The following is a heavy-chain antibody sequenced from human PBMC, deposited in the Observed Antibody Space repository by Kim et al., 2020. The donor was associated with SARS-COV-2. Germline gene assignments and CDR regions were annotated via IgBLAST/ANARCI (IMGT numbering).Heavy chain of an antibody. CDR3: ARSVEGAFDV. Sequence: GGSLRLSCVASGFTFSVYSMNWVRQAPGKGLEWISYITSDRNTIQYADSVKGRFTISRDNAKNSVYLQMNSLRDEDTALYYCARSVEGAFDVWGQGTVLTVSS. CDR2: ITSDRNTI. CDR1: GFTFSVYS. J-gene: IGHJ3*01. D-gene: IGHD2-21*01. V-gene: IGHV3-48*02.